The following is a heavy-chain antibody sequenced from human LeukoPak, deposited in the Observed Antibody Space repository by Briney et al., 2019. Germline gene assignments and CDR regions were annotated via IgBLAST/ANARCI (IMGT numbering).Heavy chain of an antibody. Sequence: SETLSLTCTVSGGSISSSDFHWGWIRQPPGKGLEWIGSIYYSGSTFYNPSLQSRVTISVDTSKNRFSVTLTSVTAADTAVYYCARLSLRFLDHWGQGTLVTVSS. CDR3: ARLSLRFLDH. D-gene: IGHD4-17*01. J-gene: IGHJ4*02. CDR1: GGSISSSDFH. CDR2: IYYSGST. V-gene: IGHV4-39*01.